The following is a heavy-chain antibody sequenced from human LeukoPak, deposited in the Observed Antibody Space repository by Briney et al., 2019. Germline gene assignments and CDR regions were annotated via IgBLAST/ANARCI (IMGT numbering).Heavy chain of an antibody. Sequence: PSETLSLTCTVSVDSISGYYWSWIRQPPGKGLEWIGYIYYSGSTNYNPSLKSRVTISVDTSKNQFSLKLSSVTAADTAVYYCARGYRGRNWYYFDYWGQGTLVTVSS. D-gene: IGHD1-1*01. CDR1: VDSISGYY. J-gene: IGHJ4*02. CDR2: IYYSGST. V-gene: IGHV4-59*01. CDR3: ARGYRGRNWYYFDY.